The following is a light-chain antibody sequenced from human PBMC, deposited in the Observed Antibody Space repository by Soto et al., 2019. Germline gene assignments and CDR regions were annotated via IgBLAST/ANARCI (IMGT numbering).Light chain of an antibody. CDR1: QSIGDT. CDR2: DTS. V-gene: IGKV3-15*01. J-gene: IGKJ4*01. Sequence: EIVLTQSPGTLSLSPGERATLSCRASQSIGDTLAWYQHKPGQTPRLLIYDTSTRATGVPARFSGSRSGTEFTLTINSLQSEDFAIYYCQPYNNWPLTFGGGTKVDI. CDR3: QPYNNWPLT.